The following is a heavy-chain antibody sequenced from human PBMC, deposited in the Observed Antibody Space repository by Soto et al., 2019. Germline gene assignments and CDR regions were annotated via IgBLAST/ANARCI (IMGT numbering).Heavy chain of an antibody. D-gene: IGHD1-1*01. Sequence: QVQLVQSGAEVKKPGSSVKVSCKASGGTFSSYAISWVRQTSGQGLEWMGGIIPIFGTANYAQKFQGRVTITADESTSTAYMELSSLRSEDTAVYYCASPTKPLYYYYGMEVWGQGTTVTVSS. V-gene: IGHV1-69*12. CDR2: IIPIFGTA. J-gene: IGHJ6*02. CDR1: GGTFSSYA. CDR3: ASPTKPLYYYYGMEV.